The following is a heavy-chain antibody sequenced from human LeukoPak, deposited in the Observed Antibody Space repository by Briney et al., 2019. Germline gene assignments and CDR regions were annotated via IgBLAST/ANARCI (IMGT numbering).Heavy chain of an antibody. J-gene: IGHJ4*02. V-gene: IGHV4-39*01. CDR2: IYYSGST. Sequence: SETLSLTCTVSGGSISSSSYYWGWIRQPPGKGLEWIGSIYYSGSTYYNPSLKSRVSISVDTSKNQFSLKLSSVTAADTAVYFCARHLYSGSTYFDCWGQGTLVTVSS. D-gene: IGHD1-26*01. CDR3: ARHLYSGSTYFDC. CDR1: GGSISSSSYY.